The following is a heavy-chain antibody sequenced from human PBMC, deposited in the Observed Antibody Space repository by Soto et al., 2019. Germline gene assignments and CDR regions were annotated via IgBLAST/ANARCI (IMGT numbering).Heavy chain of an antibody. D-gene: IGHD5-18*01. CDR2: ISYGGST. Sequence: QVQLQESGPGLVKPSQTLSLTCTVSGGSINSGGYCWSWIRQHPGKGLEWIGCISYGGSTSYIAFLKSRVTIPVDTSKNQLSPKLSSVTAADTAVYYCSRGILVWGQGTLITVSS. CDR3: SRGILV. V-gene: IGHV4-31*03. CDR1: GGSINSGGYC. J-gene: IGHJ4*02.